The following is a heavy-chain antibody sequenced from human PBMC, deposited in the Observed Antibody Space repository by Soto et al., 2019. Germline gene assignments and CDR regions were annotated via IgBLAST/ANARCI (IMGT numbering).Heavy chain of an antibody. V-gene: IGHV4-61*01. CDR1: GGSVSSGSYY. CDR3: ARDLGGSGSYYTFDP. J-gene: IGHJ5*02. Sequence: SETLSLTCTVSGGSVSSGSYYWSWIRQPPGKGLEWIGYIYYSGSTNYNPSLKSRVTISVDTSKNQFSLKLSSVTAADTAVYYCARDLGGSGSYYTFDPWGQGTLVTVSS. D-gene: IGHD3-10*01. CDR2: IYYSGST.